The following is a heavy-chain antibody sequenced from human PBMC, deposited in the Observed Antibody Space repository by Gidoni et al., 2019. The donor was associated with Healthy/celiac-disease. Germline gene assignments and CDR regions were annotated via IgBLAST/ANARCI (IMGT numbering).Heavy chain of an antibody. CDR3: ARDRYCSGGSCYPPFQH. Sequence: QVQLVESGGGVVQPGRSLRLSCAASGFTFSSYGMHWVRQAPGKGLEWVAVIWYDGSNKYYADSVKGRFTISRDNSKNTLYLQMNSLRAEDTAVYYCARDRYCSGGSCYPPFQHWGQGTLVTVSS. D-gene: IGHD2-15*01. CDR2: IWYDGSNK. J-gene: IGHJ1*01. V-gene: IGHV3-33*01. CDR1: GFTFSSYG.